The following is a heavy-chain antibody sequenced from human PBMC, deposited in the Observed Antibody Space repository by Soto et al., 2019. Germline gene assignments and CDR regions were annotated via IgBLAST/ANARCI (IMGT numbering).Heavy chain of an antibody. CDR2: IWYDGSNK. Sequence: GGSLRLSCAASGFTFSSYGMHWVRQAPGKGLEWVAVIWYDGSNKYYADSVKGRFTISRDNSKNTLYLQMNSLRAEDTAVYYCASQPGIAAAGYYYYYYMDVWGKGTTVTVSS. J-gene: IGHJ6*03. CDR1: GFTFSSYG. V-gene: IGHV3-33*01. CDR3: ASQPGIAAAGYYYYYYMDV. D-gene: IGHD6-13*01.